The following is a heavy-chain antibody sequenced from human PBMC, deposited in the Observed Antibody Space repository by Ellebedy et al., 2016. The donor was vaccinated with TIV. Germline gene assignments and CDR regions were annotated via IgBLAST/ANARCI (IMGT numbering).Heavy chain of an antibody. Sequence: GESLKISXAASGFTFSSYAMSWVRQAPGKGLEWVSAISGSGGSTYYADSVKGRFTISRDNSKNTLYLQMNSLRAEDTAVYYCAKAVNYWGPHYFDYWGQGTLVTVSS. J-gene: IGHJ4*02. D-gene: IGHD7-27*01. CDR1: GFTFSSYA. CDR3: AKAVNYWGPHYFDY. CDR2: ISGSGGST. V-gene: IGHV3-23*01.